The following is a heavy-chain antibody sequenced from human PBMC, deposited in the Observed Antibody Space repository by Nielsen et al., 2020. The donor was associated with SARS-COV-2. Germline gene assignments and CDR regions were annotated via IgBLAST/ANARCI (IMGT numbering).Heavy chain of an antibody. J-gene: IGHJ4*02. CDR1: DYTFATYG. V-gene: IGHV1-69*13. D-gene: IGHD6-13*01. CDR3: ARDQSSSSWYSPYDH. CDR2: IIPIFGRT. Sequence: SVKVSCKAPDYTFATYGISWVRQAPGQGLEWMGGIIPIFGRTSYAQKFQGRVTMTADGSTNIVYLELSSLKSEDTAVYYCARDQSSSSWYSPYDHWGQGTLVTVSS.